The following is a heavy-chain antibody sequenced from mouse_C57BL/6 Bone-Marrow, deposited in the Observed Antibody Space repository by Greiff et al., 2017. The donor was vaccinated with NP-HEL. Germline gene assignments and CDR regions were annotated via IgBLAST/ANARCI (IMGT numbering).Heavy chain of an antibody. CDR2: IHPNSGST. V-gene: IGHV1-64*01. D-gene: IGHD1-1*01. J-gene: IGHJ2*01. CDR3: AREDYYGSSYDYFDY. Sequence: QVQLQQPGAELVKPGASVKLSCKASGYTFTSYWMHWVKQRPGQGLEWIGTIHPNSGSTNYNEKFKSKATLTVDKSSSTAYMQSSSLTSEDSAVYYCAREDYYGSSYDYFDYWGQGTALTVTA. CDR1: GYTFTSYW.